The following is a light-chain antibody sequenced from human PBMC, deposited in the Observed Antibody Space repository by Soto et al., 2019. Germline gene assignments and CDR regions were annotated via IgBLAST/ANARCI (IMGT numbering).Light chain of an antibody. CDR1: RSISTY. V-gene: IGKV1-39*01. CDR3: QQSYGTPFT. CDR2: GAS. Sequence: DLQMTQSPSSLSASVGDRVTITCRASRSISTYLNWYQQKPGKAPKLLIYGASSLQTGVPSRFSGSGSGTHFTLTISSLQPEDFATYHCQQSYGTPFTFGPGSKVDIK. J-gene: IGKJ3*01.